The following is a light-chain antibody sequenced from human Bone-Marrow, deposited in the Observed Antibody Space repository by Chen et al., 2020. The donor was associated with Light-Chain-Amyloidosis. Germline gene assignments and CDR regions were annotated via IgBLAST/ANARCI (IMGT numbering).Light chain of an antibody. Sequence: SYELSQPVSMSVALGQTARIPCGAKDIGSENVHWYQQKPGRAPVLVMYRDSNRPSGIPERFSGSNSGTTATLTIYRAQDEDEAGYYCQVWARSAVVFGGGTKLTVL. CDR3: QVWARSAVV. V-gene: IGLV3-9*01. CDR2: RDS. CDR1: DIGSEN. J-gene: IGLJ2*01.